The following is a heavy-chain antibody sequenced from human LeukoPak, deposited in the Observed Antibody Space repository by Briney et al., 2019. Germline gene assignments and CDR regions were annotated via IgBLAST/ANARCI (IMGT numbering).Heavy chain of an antibody. CDR2: INHSGST. J-gene: IGHJ6*02. D-gene: IGHD3-22*01. CDR3: ASRRLGDGSGYTSYYYYGMDV. V-gene: IGHV4-34*01. CDR1: GGSFSGYY. Sequence: SETLSLTCAVYGGSFSGYYWSWIRQPPGEGLEWIGEINHSGSTNYNPSLKSRVTISVDTSKNQFSLKLSSVTAADTAVYYCASRRLGDGSGYTSYYYYGMDVWGQGTTVTVSS.